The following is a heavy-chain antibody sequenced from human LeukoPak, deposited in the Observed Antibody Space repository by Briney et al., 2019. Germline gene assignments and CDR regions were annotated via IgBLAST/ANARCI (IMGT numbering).Heavy chain of an antibody. D-gene: IGHD2-15*01. CDR2: IRFDESDK. Sequence: GGSLRLSCAASGFTFSNYGMHWVRQAPGKGLEWVAFIRFDESDKYYADSVKGRFTISRDNSKNTLYVQMNSLRPEDTAVYYCAKDNNELCSVTCRSEFNYWGQGTLVTVSS. J-gene: IGHJ4*02. V-gene: IGHV3-30*02. CDR1: GFTFSNYG. CDR3: AKDNNELCSVTCRSEFNY.